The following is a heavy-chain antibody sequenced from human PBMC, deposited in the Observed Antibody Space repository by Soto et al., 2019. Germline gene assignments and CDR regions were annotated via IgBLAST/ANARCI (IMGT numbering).Heavy chain of an antibody. CDR1: GFSLSTSGMA. J-gene: IGHJ3*02. CDR3: AHSPTYYSDSKGQKAGAFDT. CDR2: IFWNDDK. Sequence: QITLKESGPTLVKPTQTLTLTCTFSGFSLSTSGMAVGWVRQPPGKALEWLALIFWNDDKYYNPSLKSRLSITQDTPKNQVVLTLTNMDPVDTATYFCAHSPTYYSDSKGQKAGAFDTWGQGTLVTVS. V-gene: IGHV2-5*01. D-gene: IGHD3-22*01.